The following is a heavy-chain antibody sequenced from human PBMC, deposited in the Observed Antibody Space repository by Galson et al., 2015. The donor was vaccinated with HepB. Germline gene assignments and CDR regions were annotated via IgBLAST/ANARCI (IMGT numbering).Heavy chain of an antibody. J-gene: IGHJ6*04. V-gene: IGHV3-48*01. CDR2: ISSRTSPI. CDR1: GFSFSPYG. CDR3: VRAPQGGMDV. Sequence: SLRLSCAASGFSFSPYGMNWVRQAPGKGLEWVSYISSRTSPIYYADSVKGRFSISRDNAKNPLYLEMNSLRPEDTAVYYCVRAPQGGMDVWGKGTTVTVSS.